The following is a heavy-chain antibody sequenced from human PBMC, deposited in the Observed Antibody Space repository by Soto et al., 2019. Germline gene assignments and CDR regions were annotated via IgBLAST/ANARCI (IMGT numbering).Heavy chain of an antibody. J-gene: IGHJ5*02. V-gene: IGHV3-53*03. CDR2: FYRGGRR. CDR3: AREVVVGATAKFDR. Sequence: EVQMVESGGGLIQPGGSLKLSCAVSGFGVTESETYVSWIRQAPGKGLEWVAAFYRGGRRNYAASVKGRFVISRDKSENSAFLQLNLVRVEDTAVYYCAREVVVGATAKFDRWGQGTMVIVSP. CDR1: GFGVTESETY. D-gene: IGHD2-21*01.